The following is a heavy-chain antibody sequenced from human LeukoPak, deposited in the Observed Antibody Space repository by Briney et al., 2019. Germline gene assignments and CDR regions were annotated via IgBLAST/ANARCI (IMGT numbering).Heavy chain of an antibody. D-gene: IGHD3-16*01. CDR2: ISSSSSYI. Sequence: PGGSLRLSCAASGFTFSSYSMNWVRQAPGKGLEWVSSISSSSSYIYYADSVKGRFTISRDNSKNTLYLQMNSLRAEDTAVYYCAKDGAAHFDYWGQGTLVTVSS. CDR3: AKDGAAHFDY. V-gene: IGHV3-21*01. J-gene: IGHJ4*02. CDR1: GFTFSSYS.